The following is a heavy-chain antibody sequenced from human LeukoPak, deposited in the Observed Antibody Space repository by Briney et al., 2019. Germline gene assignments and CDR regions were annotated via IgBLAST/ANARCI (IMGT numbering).Heavy chain of an antibody. CDR1: GFTFSSYS. Sequence: PGGTLRLSCAGSGFTFSSYSMNWVRQAPGKGLERVSSISSSSSYIYYADSVKGRFTISRDNAKNSLYLQMNSLIAEDTAVYYCARDAPSIVVVPAAAPYYYYGMDVWGQGTTVTVSS. CDR2: ISSSSSYI. J-gene: IGHJ6*02. V-gene: IGHV3-21*06. D-gene: IGHD2-2*01. CDR3: ARDAPSIVVVPAAAPYYYYGMDV.